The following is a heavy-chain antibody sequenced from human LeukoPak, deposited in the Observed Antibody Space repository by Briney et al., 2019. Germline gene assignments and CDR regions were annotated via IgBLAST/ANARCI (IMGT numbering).Heavy chain of an antibody. D-gene: IGHD6-19*01. CDR1: GFSFRNYG. V-gene: IGHV3-30*02. Sequence: GGSLRLSCVASGFSFRNYGMHWVRQAPGKGLEWVTFIRSDSSYKYYADSVKGRFTISRDNSKNTLYLQMNSLRAEDTAVYYCAKDFSAVAGYFDYWGQGTLVTVSS. CDR3: AKDFSAVAGYFDY. J-gene: IGHJ4*02. CDR2: IRSDSSYK.